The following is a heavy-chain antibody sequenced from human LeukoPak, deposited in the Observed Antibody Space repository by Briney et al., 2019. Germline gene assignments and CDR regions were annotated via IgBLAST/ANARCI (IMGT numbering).Heavy chain of an antibody. V-gene: IGHV3-23*01. CDR3: AKALVRGVNKTTSRDY. CDR2: ISGSGGST. CDR1: GFTFSSYA. J-gene: IGHJ4*02. D-gene: IGHD3-10*01. Sequence: GGSLRLSCAASGFTFSSYAMSWVRQAPGKGLEWVSVISGSGGSTYYADSVKGRFTISRDNSKNTLYLQMNSLRAEDTAVYYCAKALVRGVNKTTSRDYWGQGTLVTVSS.